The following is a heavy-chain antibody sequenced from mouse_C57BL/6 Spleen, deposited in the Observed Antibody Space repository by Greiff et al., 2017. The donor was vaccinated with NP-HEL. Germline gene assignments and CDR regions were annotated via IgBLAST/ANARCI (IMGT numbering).Heavy chain of an antibody. V-gene: IGHV1-55*01. CDR2: IYPGSGST. D-gene: IGHD4-1*02. CDR1: GYTFTSYW. Sequence: QVQLQQPGAELVKPGASVKMSCKASGYTFTSYWITWVKQRPGQGLEWIGDIYPGSGSTNYNEKFKSKATLTVDTSSSTAYMQLSSLTSEDSAVYYWARSFSTGTGFAYWGQGTLVTVSA. J-gene: IGHJ3*01. CDR3: ARSFSTGTGFAY.